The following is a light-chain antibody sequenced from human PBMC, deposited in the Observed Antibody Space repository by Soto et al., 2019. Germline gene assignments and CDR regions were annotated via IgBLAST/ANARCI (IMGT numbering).Light chain of an antibody. V-gene: IGKV1-12*01. J-gene: IGKJ1*01. CDR2: GAS. CDR1: QDITKF. CDR3: QQASGFPRT. Sequence: DIQMTQSPSSVSASVGDRITITCRAGQDITKFLAWYQQTPGKAPKLLIRGASTLHSGVPSRFSGSGSGTNFSLTISSLQTEDFATYYCQQASGFPRTFGQGTKVDIK.